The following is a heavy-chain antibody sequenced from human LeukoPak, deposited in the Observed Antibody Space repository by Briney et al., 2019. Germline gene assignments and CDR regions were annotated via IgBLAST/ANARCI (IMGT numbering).Heavy chain of an antibody. CDR2: IYHSGST. Sequence: PSETLSLTCTVSGYSISGGYYWGWIRQPPGKGLEWIGSIYHSGSTYYNPSLKSRVTISVDTSKNQFSLKLSSVTAADTAVYYCARVADYYGSGSYLDYWGQGTLVTVSS. D-gene: IGHD3-10*01. V-gene: IGHV4-38-2*02. J-gene: IGHJ4*02. CDR1: GYSISGGYY. CDR3: ARVADYYGSGSYLDY.